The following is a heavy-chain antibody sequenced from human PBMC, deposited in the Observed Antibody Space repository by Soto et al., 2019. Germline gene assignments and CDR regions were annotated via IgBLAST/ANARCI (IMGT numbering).Heavy chain of an antibody. CDR2: ISGNNDNT. V-gene: IGHV1-18*04. Sequence: ASVKVSCKAFGYTFTSYGISWVRQAPGQGLEWMGWISGNNDNTNYAQKLQGRVTMTTDTSTSTAYMELRSLRSDDTAVYYCARDPLMSMEGSYAYWGQGTLVTVSS. D-gene: IGHD1-26*01. CDR1: GYTFTSYG. CDR3: ARDPLMSMEGSYAY. J-gene: IGHJ4*02.